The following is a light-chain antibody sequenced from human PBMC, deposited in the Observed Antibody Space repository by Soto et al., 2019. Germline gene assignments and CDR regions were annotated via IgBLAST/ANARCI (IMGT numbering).Light chain of an antibody. CDR1: QSVDSL. CDR2: RAS. Sequence: EVVLTQSPGTLSLSPGERATLSCKTSQSVDSLLAWYQQKPGQAPRLLIYRASTRTTGIPARFSGSGSGTDFTLTISSLEPEDFAVYYCQQRNILPLTFGGGTKVDIK. J-gene: IGKJ4*01. CDR3: QQRNILPLT. V-gene: IGKV3-11*01.